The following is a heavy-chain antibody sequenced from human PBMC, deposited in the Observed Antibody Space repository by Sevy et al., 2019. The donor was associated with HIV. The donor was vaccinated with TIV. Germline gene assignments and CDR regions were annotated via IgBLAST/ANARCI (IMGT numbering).Heavy chain of an antibody. D-gene: IGHD2-15*01. CDR2: ISSSGSTI. CDR1: GFTFSSYE. J-gene: IGHJ4*02. Sequence: GESLKISCAASGFTFSSYEMNWVRQAPGKGLEWVSYISSSGSTIYYADSVKGRFTISRDNAKNSLYLQMNSLRAEDTAVYYCEREGLGGFHTSLDSWGQRTLVTVSS. V-gene: IGHV3-48*03. CDR3: EREGLGGFHTSLDS.